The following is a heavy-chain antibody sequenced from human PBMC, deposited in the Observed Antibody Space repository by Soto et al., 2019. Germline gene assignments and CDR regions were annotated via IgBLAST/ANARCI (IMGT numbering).Heavy chain of an antibody. CDR2: IYPGDSDT. V-gene: IGHV5-51*01. CDR3: ARPFDTSGWYDH. J-gene: IGHJ5*02. D-gene: IGHD6-19*01. CDR1: GYSFTSYC. Sequence: ESLKISCKGSGYSFTSYCIAWVRQMPGKGLESMGIIYPGDSDTRYSPSFEGQVTISADKSINTAYLQWSSLKASDSAMYYCARPFDTSGWYDHWGQGTLVTVSS.